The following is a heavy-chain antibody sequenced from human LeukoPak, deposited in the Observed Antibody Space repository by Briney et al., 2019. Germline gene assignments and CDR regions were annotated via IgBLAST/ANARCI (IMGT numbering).Heavy chain of an antibody. Sequence: SETLSLTCGVYGGSLSGYYWTWIRQPPGKGLEWIGEINHSGSSDYNPSLKSRVTISVDTSKNQFSLKLSSVTAADTAVYYCARNLRWFGELSWFDPWGQGTLVTVSS. J-gene: IGHJ5*02. CDR1: GGSLSGYY. V-gene: IGHV4-34*01. D-gene: IGHD3-10*01. CDR3: ARNLRWFGELSWFDP. CDR2: INHSGSS.